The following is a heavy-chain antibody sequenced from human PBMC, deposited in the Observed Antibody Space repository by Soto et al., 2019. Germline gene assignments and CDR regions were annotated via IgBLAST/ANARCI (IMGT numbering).Heavy chain of an antibody. CDR2: IDWDDDK. V-gene: IGHV2-70*01. D-gene: IGHD4-17*01. CDR1: GFSLSTSGMC. J-gene: IGHJ4*02. Sequence: GSGPTLVNPTQTLTLTCTFSGFSLSTSGMCASWIRQPPGKALEWLALIDWDDDKYYSTSLKTRLTISKDTSKNQVVLTMTNMEPVDTATYYCARIRYYGGNSPLDYWGQGTLVTVSS. CDR3: ARIRYYGGNSPLDY.